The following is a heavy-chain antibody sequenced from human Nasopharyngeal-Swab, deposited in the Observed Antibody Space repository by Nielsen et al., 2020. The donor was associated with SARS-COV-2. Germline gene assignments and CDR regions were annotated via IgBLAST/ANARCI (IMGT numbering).Heavy chain of an antibody. CDR2: ISAYNGNT. CDR1: GYTFTSYG. V-gene: IGHV1-18*01. D-gene: IGHD2-8*02. J-gene: IGHJ6*02. CDR3: ARGGYLGYCTGGVCWENGMDV. Sequence: ASVKVSCKASGYTFTSYGISWVRQAPGQGLEWMGWISAYNGNTNYAQKLQGRVTMTTDTPTSTAYMELRSLRSDDTAVYYCARGGYLGYCTGGVCWENGMDVWGQGTTVTVSS.